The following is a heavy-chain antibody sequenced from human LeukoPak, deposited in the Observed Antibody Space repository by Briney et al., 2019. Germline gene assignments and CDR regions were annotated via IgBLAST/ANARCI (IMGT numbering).Heavy chain of an antibody. CDR2: ISGSGGST. J-gene: IGHJ4*02. D-gene: IGHD3-10*01. V-gene: IGHV3-23*01. CDR3: ATVPYGSGIDY. Sequence: GGSLRLSCAASGFTFSSYVMSWVRQAPGKGLEWVSAISGSGGSTYYADSVKGRFTISRDNSRNTLYLQMNSLRAEDTAGYYCATVPYGSGIDYWGQGTLVTVSS. CDR1: GFTFSSYV.